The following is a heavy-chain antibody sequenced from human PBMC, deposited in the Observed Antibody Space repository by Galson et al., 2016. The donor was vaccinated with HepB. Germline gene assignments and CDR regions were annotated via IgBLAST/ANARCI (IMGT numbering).Heavy chain of an antibody. Sequence: LRLSCAASGFTFSDYNLNWVRQAPGEGLEWVSSITSSNTYTYYADSVKGRFTISRDNAKNSLYLHMNSLRAEDTAMYYCAREIGYVRFGYHYGMDVWGQGTTVTVSS. CDR1: GFTFSDYN. V-gene: IGHV3-21*06. J-gene: IGHJ6*02. D-gene: IGHD3-10*01. CDR3: AREIGYVRFGYHYGMDV. CDR2: ITSSNTYT.